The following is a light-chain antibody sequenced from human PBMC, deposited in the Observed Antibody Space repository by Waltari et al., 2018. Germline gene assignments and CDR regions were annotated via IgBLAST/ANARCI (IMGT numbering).Light chain of an antibody. J-gene: IGLJ2*01. V-gene: IGLV3-9*01. CDR2: SAY. CDR1: NIGTKN. Sequence: SYELTQPLSVSVALGQTASISCGGNNIGTKNVHWYQQKPGQAPVLVIHSAYTRPSGSPERFSGSNSGNTSTLTISGAQAGDEADYFCQVWDSSTDVVFGGGTKLTVL. CDR3: QVWDSSTDVV.